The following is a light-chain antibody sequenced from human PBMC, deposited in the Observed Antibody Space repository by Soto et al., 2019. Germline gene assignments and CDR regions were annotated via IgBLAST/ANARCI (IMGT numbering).Light chain of an antibody. CDR3: MQALHTPRT. CDR2: LGS. V-gene: IGKV2-28*01. CDR1: QSLLLSNGYNY. Sequence: DVVMTQSPLSLPVTPGEPASISCRSSQSLLLSNGYNYLDWYLQKPGQSPQLLIYLGSNRASGVPDRFSGSGSGTDFTLKISRVEAEDVGVYYCMQALHTPRTFGQGTKVETK. J-gene: IGKJ1*01.